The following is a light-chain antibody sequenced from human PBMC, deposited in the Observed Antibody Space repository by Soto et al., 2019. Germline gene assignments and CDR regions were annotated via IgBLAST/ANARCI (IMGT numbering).Light chain of an antibody. CDR2: RDH. Sequence: QSVLTQPPSASGTPGQRVTTSCSGTTSNIGTNYVYWYQQLPGTAPKLLIYRDHERPSGVPDRFSGSKSDTSASLAISGLRSEDEGDYYCAAWDDSLNVRLFGGGTKVTVL. V-gene: IGLV1-47*01. CDR3: AAWDDSLNVRL. CDR1: TSNIGTNY. J-gene: IGLJ3*02.